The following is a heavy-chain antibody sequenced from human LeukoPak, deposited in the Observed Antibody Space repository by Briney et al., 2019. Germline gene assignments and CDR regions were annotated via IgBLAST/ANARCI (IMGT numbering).Heavy chain of an antibody. J-gene: IGHJ3*02. CDR3: ARDLRRSGSSFDI. Sequence: SVNVSCKASGGTFSSYAISWVRQAPGQGLEWMGRIIPILGIANYARKFQGRVTITADKSTSTAYMELSSLRSEDTAVYYCARDLRRSGSSFDIWGQGTMVTVSS. D-gene: IGHD3-22*01. CDR2: IIPILGIA. CDR1: GGTFSSYA. V-gene: IGHV1-69*04.